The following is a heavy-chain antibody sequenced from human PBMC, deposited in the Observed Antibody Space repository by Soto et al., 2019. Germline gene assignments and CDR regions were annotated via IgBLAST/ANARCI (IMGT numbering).Heavy chain of an antibody. D-gene: IGHD6-13*01. CDR2: ISSSSSYI. J-gene: IGHJ5*02. V-gene: IGHV3-21*01. Sequence: LRLSCAASGFTFSSYSMNWVRQAPGKGLEWVSSISSSSSYIYYADSVKGRFTISRDNAKNSLYLQMNSLRAEDTAVYYCTRDASRDSSARGWFDPWGPGTLVTVSS. CDR1: GFTFSSYS. CDR3: TRDASRDSSARGWFDP.